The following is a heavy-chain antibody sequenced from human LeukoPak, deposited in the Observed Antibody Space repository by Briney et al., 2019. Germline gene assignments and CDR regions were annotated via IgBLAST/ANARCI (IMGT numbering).Heavy chain of an antibody. CDR1: GFTFSSYG. V-gene: IGHV3-30*02. Sequence: PGGSLRLSCAASGFTFSSYGMHWVRQAPGKGLEWVAFIRYDGSNKYYADSVKGRFTISRDNSKNTLYLQMNSLRAGDTAVYYCAKDVAETTVTTSFDYWGQGTLVTVSS. CDR2: IRYDGSNK. CDR3: AKDVAETTVTTSFDY. J-gene: IGHJ4*02. D-gene: IGHD4-17*01.